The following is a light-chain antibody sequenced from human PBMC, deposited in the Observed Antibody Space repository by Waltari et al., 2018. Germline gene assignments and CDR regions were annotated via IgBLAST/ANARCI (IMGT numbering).Light chain of an antibody. Sequence: QSALTQPASVSGSPGQSITISCTGTSSDVGLYNYVSWYQQHPGIVPKLMIFDVTNRPSGVSSSFSGSKSGNTASLTISGLQTEDEADYYCSSYTISSTWVFGGGTKLTVL. V-gene: IGLV2-14*03. J-gene: IGLJ3*02. CDR3: SSYTISSTWV. CDR1: SSDVGLYNY. CDR2: DVT.